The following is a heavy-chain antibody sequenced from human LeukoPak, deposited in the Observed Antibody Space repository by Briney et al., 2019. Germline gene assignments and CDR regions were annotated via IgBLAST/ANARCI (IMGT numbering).Heavy chain of an antibody. D-gene: IGHD1-26*01. CDR2: IKQDGSEK. Sequence: GGSLRLSCAASGFTFSSYWMSWVRQAPGKGLEWVANIKQDGSEKYYVDSVKGRFTISRDNAKNSLYLQMNSLRAEDTAVYYCARRRYSGSSQHFDYWGQGTLVIVSS. V-gene: IGHV3-7*01. CDR3: ARRRYSGSSQHFDY. CDR1: GFTFSSYW. J-gene: IGHJ4*02.